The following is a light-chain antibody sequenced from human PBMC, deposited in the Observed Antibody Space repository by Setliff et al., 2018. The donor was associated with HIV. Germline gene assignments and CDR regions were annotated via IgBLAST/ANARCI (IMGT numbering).Light chain of an antibody. CDR2: EVN. J-gene: IGLJ1*01. CDR1: TSDVGSYNL. Sequence: QSVLAQPASVSGSPGQSITISCTGNTSDVGSYNLVSWYQQHSGKAPKLIIYEVNKRPSGVSDRISGSKSGNTASLTISGLQAEDEADYHCCPYAPTSPYVFGCGTKVTVL. CDR3: CPYAPTSPYV. V-gene: IGLV2-23*02.